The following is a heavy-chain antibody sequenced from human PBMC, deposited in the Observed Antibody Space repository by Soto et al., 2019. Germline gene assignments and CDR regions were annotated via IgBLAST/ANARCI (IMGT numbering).Heavy chain of an antibody. J-gene: IGHJ6*02. CDR2: IIPILGTT. V-gene: IGHV1-69*08. CDR1: GGTLSRYT. CDR3: ATSPFFCSGGSCFSYGMDV. D-gene: IGHD2-15*01. Sequence: QVQLVQSGAEVKKPGSSVKVSCKASGGTLSRYTISWVRQAPGQGLEWMGRIIPILGTTNYAKNFQGRVTITADKSTSTGYMELSSLRSEDTAVYYCATSPFFCSGGSCFSYGMDVWGQGTTVTVSS.